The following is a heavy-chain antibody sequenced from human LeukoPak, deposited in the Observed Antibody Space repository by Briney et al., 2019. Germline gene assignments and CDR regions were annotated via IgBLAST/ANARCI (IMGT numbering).Heavy chain of an antibody. CDR2: IYYSGST. D-gene: IGHD3-10*01. V-gene: IGHV4-39*01. CDR1: GGSISSSNFY. J-gene: IGHJ3*01. CDR3: ARRNTDSGAFDL. Sequence: SSETLSLTCTVSGGSISSSNFYWGWIRHPPGKGLVWSGSIYYSGSTYYNSSLKSRVTISVDTSKNQFSLKLSSVTAADTAVYYCARRNTDSGAFDLWGQGTMVTVSS.